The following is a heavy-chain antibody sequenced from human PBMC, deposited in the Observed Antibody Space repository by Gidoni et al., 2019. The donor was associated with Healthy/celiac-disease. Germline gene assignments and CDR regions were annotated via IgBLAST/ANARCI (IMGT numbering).Heavy chain of an antibody. Sequence: QVQLQESGPGLVKPSETLSLTCTVSGGSISSYYWSWIRQPPGKGLEWIGYIYYSGSTNYNPSLKSRVTISVDTSKNQFSLKLSSVTAADTAVYYCASGYPSGYWGQGTLVTVSS. J-gene: IGHJ4*02. CDR2: IYYSGST. CDR3: ASGYPSGY. V-gene: IGHV4-59*01. D-gene: IGHD5-12*01. CDR1: GGSISSYY.